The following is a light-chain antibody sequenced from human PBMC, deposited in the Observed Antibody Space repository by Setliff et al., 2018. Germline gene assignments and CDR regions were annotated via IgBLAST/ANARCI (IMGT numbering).Light chain of an antibody. V-gene: IGLV2-14*01. Sequence: QSALTQPASVSGSPGQSITISCTGTSSDVGYYNYVSWYQQNPGKAPKLLIYAVNNRPSGVSDRFSGSKSGNTASLTISGLQAEDEADYYCGSYARSSAPYVFGTGTKVT. CDR3: GSYARSSAPYV. J-gene: IGLJ1*01. CDR1: SSDVGYYNY. CDR2: AVN.